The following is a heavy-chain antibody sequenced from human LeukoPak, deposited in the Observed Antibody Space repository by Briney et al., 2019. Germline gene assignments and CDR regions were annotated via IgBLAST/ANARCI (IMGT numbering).Heavy chain of an antibody. J-gene: IGHJ4*02. D-gene: IGHD6-19*01. CDR1: GGTFSSYA. Sequence: SVKVSCKASGGTFSSYAISWVRQAPGQGLEWMGGIIPIFGTANHAQKFQGRVTMTRDTSISAAYMELSRLRSDDTAVYYCARGIAVAGTPGYWGQGTLVTVPS. CDR3: ARGIAVAGTPGY. V-gene: IGHV1-69*05. CDR2: IIPIFGTA.